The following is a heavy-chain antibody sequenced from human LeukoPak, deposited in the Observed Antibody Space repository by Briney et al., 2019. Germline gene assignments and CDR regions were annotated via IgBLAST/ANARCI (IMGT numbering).Heavy chain of an antibody. CDR3: AKDTAGYYYDSSGYSFDY. V-gene: IGHV3-23*01. J-gene: IGHJ4*02. D-gene: IGHD3-22*01. CDR1: GFTFSSYA. CDR2: ISGSGGST. Sequence: GGSLRLSCAASGFTFSSYAMSWVRQAPGKGLEWVSAISGSGGSTYYADSVKGRFTISRDNSKNTLYLQMNSLRDEDTAVYYCAKDTAGYYYDSSGYSFDYWGQGTLVTVSS.